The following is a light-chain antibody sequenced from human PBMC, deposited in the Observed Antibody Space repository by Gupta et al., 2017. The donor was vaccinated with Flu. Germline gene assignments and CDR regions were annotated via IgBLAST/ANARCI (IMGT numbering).Light chain of an antibody. J-gene: IGLJ2*01. Sequence: QSALTQPPHASGSPGQSVTISCTGTSSAVGGYNYVSWYQQHPGKAPTLIIYEVSTRPSGVPDRFSGSKSGNTASLTVSGLQAEDEADYYCSSYAGSSLVVFGGGTKLTVL. CDR2: EVS. CDR3: SSYAGSSLVV. CDR1: SSAVGGYNY. V-gene: IGLV2-8*01.